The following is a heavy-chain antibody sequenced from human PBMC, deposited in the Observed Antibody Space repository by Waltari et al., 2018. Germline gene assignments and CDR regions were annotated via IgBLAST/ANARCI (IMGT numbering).Heavy chain of an antibody. CDR1: SGSLTGYH. Sequence: QVHLPQWGAGLLKPSETLSLTCGVYSGSLTGYHWNWIRQAPGKGLEWIGDINHSGNTDYNPSLESRVTISADTSKNQFSLHLTSVTAADTTVYYCARGHPFTIVSPRYYYYYYMDVWDKGTAVTVSS. CDR2: INHSGNT. D-gene: IGHD3-9*01. CDR3: ARGHPFTIVSPRYYYYYYMDV. V-gene: IGHV4-34*01. J-gene: IGHJ6*03.